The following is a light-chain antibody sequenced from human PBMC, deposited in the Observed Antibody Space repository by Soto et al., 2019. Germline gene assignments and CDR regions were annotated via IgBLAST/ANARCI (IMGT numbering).Light chain of an antibody. Sequence: EIVLTQSPATLSLSPGERATLSCRASQRVSSSLAWYQQKPGQAPRLLIYDASNRATGIPARFSGSGSGTDFTLTISSLEPEDFAVYYCQHRSDWPLTFGGGTKVEIK. J-gene: IGKJ4*01. V-gene: IGKV3-11*01. CDR3: QHRSDWPLT. CDR2: DAS. CDR1: QRVSSS.